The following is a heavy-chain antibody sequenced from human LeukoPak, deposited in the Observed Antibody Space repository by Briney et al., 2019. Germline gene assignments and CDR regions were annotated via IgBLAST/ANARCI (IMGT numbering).Heavy chain of an antibody. CDR1: GGSFSGYY. D-gene: IGHD3-16*02. CDR3: ARDRGYDYVWGSYRYSIDY. V-gene: IGHV4-34*01. Sequence: SETLSLTCAVYGGSFSGYYWSWIRQPPGKGLEWIGEINHSGSTNYNPSLKSRVTISVDTSKNQFSLKLSSVTAADTAVYYCARDRGYDYVWGSYRYSIDYWGQGTLVTVSS. J-gene: IGHJ4*02. CDR2: INHSGST.